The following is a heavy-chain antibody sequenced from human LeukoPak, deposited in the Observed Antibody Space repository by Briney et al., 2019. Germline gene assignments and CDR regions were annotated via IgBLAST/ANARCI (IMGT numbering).Heavy chain of an antibody. J-gene: IGHJ6*03. Sequence: PSGTLSLTCAVYGGSFSGYYWSWIRQPPGKGLEWIGEINHSGSTNYNPSLKSRVTISVDTSKNQFSLKLSSVTAADTAVYYCARQYSNYYYYFYMDVWGKGTTVTVSS. CDR1: GGSFSGYY. D-gene: IGHD4-11*01. V-gene: IGHV4-34*01. CDR3: ARQYSNYYYYFYMDV. CDR2: INHSGST.